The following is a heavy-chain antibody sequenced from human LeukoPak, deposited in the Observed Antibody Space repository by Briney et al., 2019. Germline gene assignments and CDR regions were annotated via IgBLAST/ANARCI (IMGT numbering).Heavy chain of an antibody. CDR2: INPRSGDT. Sequence: ASVKVSCKASGYTCTAYYIHWVRQAPGQGLEWVGRINPRSGDTDYAQEFQGRVTMTRDTSIRTAYMELSRLTSDDTAVYYCARPQPWEYAFDIWGLGTMVTVSS. D-gene: IGHD1-26*01. J-gene: IGHJ3*02. CDR3: ARPQPWEYAFDI. CDR1: GYTCTAYY. V-gene: IGHV1-2*06.